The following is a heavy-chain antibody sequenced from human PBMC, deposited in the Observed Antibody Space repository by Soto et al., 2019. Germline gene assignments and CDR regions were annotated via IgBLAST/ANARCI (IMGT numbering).Heavy chain of an antibody. V-gene: IGHV1-69*01. CDR2: IIPKFGST. D-gene: IGHD6-13*01. CDR1: GDTFTSYS. J-gene: IGHJ1*01. CDR3: ARWRSSRWFAVLFQF. Sequence: QGQLVQSGAEVKKPGSSVKVSCKSSGDTFTSYSIAWMRQAPGQGLEWMGGIIPKFGSTKYARKFQDRVTITEDDSTSTAYMELSGLRSEDTAVYFCARWRSSRWFAVLFQFGGQGTRFTVSS.